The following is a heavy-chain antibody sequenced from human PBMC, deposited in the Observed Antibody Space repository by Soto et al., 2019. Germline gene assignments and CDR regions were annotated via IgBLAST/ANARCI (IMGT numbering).Heavy chain of an antibody. Sequence: KASETLSLTCAVYGGSFSGYYWSWIRQPPGKGLEWIGEINHSGSTNYNPSLKSRVTISVDTSKNQFSLKLSSVTAADTAVYYCARDGGGEQPPYGMDVWGQGTTVTVSS. V-gene: IGHV4-34*01. CDR1: GGSFSGYY. D-gene: IGHD1-26*01. CDR3: ARDGGGEQPPYGMDV. J-gene: IGHJ6*02. CDR2: INHSGST.